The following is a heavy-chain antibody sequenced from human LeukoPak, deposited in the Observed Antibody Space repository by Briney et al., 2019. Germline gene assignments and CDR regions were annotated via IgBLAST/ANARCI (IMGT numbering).Heavy chain of an antibody. CDR1: GYTFTSYG. CDR3: ARDRGLTMIVVANDY. Sequence: ASVKVSCKASGYTFTSYGISWVRHALGQGLEWVGWISAYNGNTNYAQKLQGRVTITTDTSTSTAYMELRSLRSDDTAVYYCARDRGLTMIVVANDYWRQGTLVTVSS. V-gene: IGHV1-18*01. J-gene: IGHJ4*02. D-gene: IGHD3-22*01. CDR2: ISAYNGNT.